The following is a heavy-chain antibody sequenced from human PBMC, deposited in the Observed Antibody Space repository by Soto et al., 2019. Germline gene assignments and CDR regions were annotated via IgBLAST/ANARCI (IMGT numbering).Heavy chain of an antibody. V-gene: IGHV4-59*01. CDR2: IYYSGST. J-gene: IGHJ5*02. CDR3: ARGTVSRLWFGELLNWFDP. CDR1: GGSISSYY. Sequence: SETLSLTCTVSGGSISSYYWSWIRQPPGKGLEWIGYIYYSGSTNYNPSLKSRVTISVDTSKNQFSLKLSSVTAADTAVYYCARGTVSRLWFGELLNWFDPWGQGTLVTVSS. D-gene: IGHD3-10*01.